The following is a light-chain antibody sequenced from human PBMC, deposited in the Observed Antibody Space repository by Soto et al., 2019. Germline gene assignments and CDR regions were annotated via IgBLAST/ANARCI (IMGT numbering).Light chain of an antibody. V-gene: IGLV2-14*01. CDR3: CSYSTSNTLVYV. Sequence: QSVLTQPASVSGSPGQSITISCSGTSGDIGYYSFVSWFQQHPGKAPKLIIYEVSHRPSGVSDRFSASKSGDTASLTISGLQAEDEADYYCCSYSTSNTLVYVFGTGTQLTVL. J-gene: IGLJ1*01. CDR1: SGDIGYYSF. CDR2: EVS.